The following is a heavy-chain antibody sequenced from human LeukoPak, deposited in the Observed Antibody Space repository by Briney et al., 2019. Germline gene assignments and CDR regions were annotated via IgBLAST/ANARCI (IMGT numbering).Heavy chain of an antibody. Sequence: GGSLRLSCGASAFTFSNYAMSWVRQAPGEGLEGVSAISGSGGSTSYADAVKGRFTISRDNSKNTLYLQMNSLRAEDTAVYYCAKAPRRVVTAIYFDYWGQGTLVTVSS. CDR2: ISGSGGST. CDR3: AKAPRRVVTAIYFDY. V-gene: IGHV3-23*01. D-gene: IGHD2-21*02. J-gene: IGHJ4*02. CDR1: AFTFSNYA.